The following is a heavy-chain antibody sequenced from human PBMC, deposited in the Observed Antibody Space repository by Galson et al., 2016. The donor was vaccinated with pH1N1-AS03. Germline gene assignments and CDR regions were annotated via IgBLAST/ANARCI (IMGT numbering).Heavy chain of an antibody. CDR2: ISSSGGTL. CDR3: ARDALGGEYGMDV. CDR1: GFMFSTNA. Sequence: SLRLSCAVSGFMFSTNAMTWVCQPPGKGLEWVSYISSSGGTLYYADSVKGRFIISRDNARNSLFLHMNSLRAEDTAVYYCARDALGGEYGMDVWGQGTTVTVSS. D-gene: IGHD3-16*01. J-gene: IGHJ6*02. V-gene: IGHV3-48*01.